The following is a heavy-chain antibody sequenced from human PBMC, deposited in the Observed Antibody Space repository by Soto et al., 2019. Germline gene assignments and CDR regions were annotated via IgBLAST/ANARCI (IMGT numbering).Heavy chain of an antibody. V-gene: IGHV4-61*01. D-gene: IGHD2-15*01. CDR1: GEAVGSGQSY. J-gene: IGHJ6*02. CDR2: TSVTGAM. Sequence: QVQLQESGPGLVKPSETLSLLCFVSGEAVGSGQSYWNWIRQAPGKGLEWIGQTSVTGAMKYSATLKRRVTMSVDTYKSRSSLARSSVTAADSATYFCAGGRADNAGRSLGRRIDVWGQGTTVTVAS. CDR3: AGGRADNAGRSLGRRIDV.